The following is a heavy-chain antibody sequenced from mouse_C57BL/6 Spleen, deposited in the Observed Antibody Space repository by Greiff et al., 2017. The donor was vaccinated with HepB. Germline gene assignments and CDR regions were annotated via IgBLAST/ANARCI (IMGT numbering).Heavy chain of an antibody. V-gene: IGHV1-74*01. Sequence: VQLQQPGAELVKPGASVKVSCKASGYTFTSYWMHWVKQRPGQGLEWIGRIHPSDSDTNYNQKFKGKATLTVDKSSSTAYMQLSSLTSEDSAVYYCALDYYGNYRYFDVWGTGTTVTVSS. CDR3: ALDYYGNYRYFDV. CDR1: GYTFTSYW. J-gene: IGHJ1*03. D-gene: IGHD2-1*01. CDR2: IHPSDSDT.